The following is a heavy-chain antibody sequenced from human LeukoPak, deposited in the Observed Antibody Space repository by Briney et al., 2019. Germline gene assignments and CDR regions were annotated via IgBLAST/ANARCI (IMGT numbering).Heavy chain of an antibody. J-gene: IGHJ5*02. Sequence: SVKVSCKASGGTFSSYAISWVRQAPGQGLEWMGGIIPIFGTANYAQKFQGRVTITADESTSTAYMELSSLRSEDTAVYYCARTLGYCSSTSCYARYTWFDPWGQGTLVTVSS. CDR3: ARTLGYCSSTSCYARYTWFDP. CDR2: IIPIFGTA. CDR1: GGTFSSYA. V-gene: IGHV1-69*01. D-gene: IGHD2-2*01.